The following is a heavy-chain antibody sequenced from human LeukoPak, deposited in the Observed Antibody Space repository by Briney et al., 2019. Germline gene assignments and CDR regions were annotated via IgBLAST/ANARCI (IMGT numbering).Heavy chain of an antibody. Sequence: GGSLRLSCAASGFTFSSYAMSWVRQAPGKGLEWVATIKEDGSDKYYVDSVKGRFTISRDNAKNSLYLQMNSLRAEDTATYYCARDTYRFDDYWGQGTLVTVSS. CDR3: ARDTYRFDDY. J-gene: IGHJ4*02. CDR1: GFTFSSYA. CDR2: IKEDGSDK. D-gene: IGHD2-2*01. V-gene: IGHV3-7*01.